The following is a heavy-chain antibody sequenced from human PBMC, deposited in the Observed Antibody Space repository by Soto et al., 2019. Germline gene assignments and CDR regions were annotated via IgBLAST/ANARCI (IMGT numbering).Heavy chain of an antibody. V-gene: IGHV4-30-2*03. J-gene: IGHJ4*02. Sequence: SETLSLTCAVSGGSISSGGYSWSWIRQPPGKGLEWIGYIYHSGSTYYNPSLKSRVTISVDTSKNQFSLKLSSVTAADTAVYYCARRGMDYYDSSGYYYSPYYFDCWGQGTLVTVAS. CDR3: ARRGMDYYDSSGYYYSPYYFDC. D-gene: IGHD3-22*01. CDR2: IYHSGST. CDR1: GGSISSGGYS.